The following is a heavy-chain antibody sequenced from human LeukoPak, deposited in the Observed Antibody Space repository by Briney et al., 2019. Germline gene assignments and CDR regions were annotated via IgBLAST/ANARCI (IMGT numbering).Heavy chain of an antibody. V-gene: IGHV1-69*13. CDR2: IIPIFGTA. CDR1: GGTFSSYA. D-gene: IGHD2-15*01. J-gene: IGHJ4*02. Sequence: GASVKVSCKASGGTFSSYAISWVRQAPGQGLEWMGGIIPIFGTANYAQTFQGRVTITADESTSTAYMELSSLRSEDTAVYYCASVQGYCSGGSCYSRFDYWGQGTLVTVSS. CDR3: ASVQGYCSGGSCYSRFDY.